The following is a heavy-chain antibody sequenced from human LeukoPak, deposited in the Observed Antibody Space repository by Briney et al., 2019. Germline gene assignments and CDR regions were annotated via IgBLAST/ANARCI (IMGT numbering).Heavy chain of an antibody. J-gene: IGHJ6*02. Sequence: SGTLSLTCTVFGGSFTDYFWTWLRHSPGKGLEWIGEINVYTGDSKYNPSLNSRVSISLEKSKNQLSLELRSVTAADTAVYYCARGRIAKIVVVHSFSYGMDVWGQGTTVTVSS. V-gene: IGHV4-34*01. CDR3: ARGRIAKIVVVHSFSYGMDV. CDR2: INVYTGDS. D-gene: IGHD3-22*01. CDR1: GGSFTDYF.